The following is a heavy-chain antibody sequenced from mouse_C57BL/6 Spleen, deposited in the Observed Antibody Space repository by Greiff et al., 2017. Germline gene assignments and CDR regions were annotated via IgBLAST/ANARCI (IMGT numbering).Heavy chain of an antibody. CDR1: GYSITSGYY. D-gene: IGHD2-5*01. J-gene: IGHJ1*03. V-gene: IGHV3-6*01. CDR2: ISYDGSN. Sequence: EVKLEESGPGLVKPSQSLSLTCSVSGYSITSGYYWKWIRQFPGNKLEWMGYISYDGSNNYNPSLKNRISITRDTSKNQFFLKLNSVTPEDTATYYCAREKGYNSNDGGYFDVWGTGTTVTVSS. CDR3: AREKGYNSNDGGYFDV.